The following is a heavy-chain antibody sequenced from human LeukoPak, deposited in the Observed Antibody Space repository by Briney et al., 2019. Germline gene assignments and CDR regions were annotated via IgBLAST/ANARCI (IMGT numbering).Heavy chain of an antibody. D-gene: IGHD3-22*01. Sequence: SETLSLTCTVSGDSINSLDLWSWVRQPPGKGLEWIGEMYLSGTTHPNPSVKSRVTISIDKSKNQFFLNLSSVTAADTAVYYCAGLVGRYSSGLYYYYFDYWGQGTLVAVSS. CDR1: GDSINSLDL. CDR3: AGLVGRYSSGLYYYYFDY. V-gene: IGHV4-4*02. CDR2: MYLSGTT. J-gene: IGHJ4*02.